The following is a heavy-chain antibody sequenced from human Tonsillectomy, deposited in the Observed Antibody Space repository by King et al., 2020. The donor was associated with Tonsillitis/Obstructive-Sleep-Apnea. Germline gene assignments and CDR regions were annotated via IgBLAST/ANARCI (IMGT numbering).Heavy chain of an antibody. CDR1: GYTFINYE. Sequence: VQLVESGAEVKMPGASVKVSCKAIGYTFINYEIIWVRQATGQGLEWMGWMNPKSGNTGYAQKFQGRVSMTRDTSISTAYMELNSLRSEDTAVYFCARDPRIELVDYQYSYMDVWGKGTTVTVSS. V-gene: IGHV1-8*02. D-gene: IGHD2-8*02. CDR3: ARDPRIELVDYQYSYMDV. J-gene: IGHJ6*03. CDR2: MNPKSGNT.